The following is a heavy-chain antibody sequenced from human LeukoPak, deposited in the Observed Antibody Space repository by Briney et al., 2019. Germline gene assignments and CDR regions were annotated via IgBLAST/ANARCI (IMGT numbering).Heavy chain of an antibody. CDR1: GFTFSSYW. CDR2: INSDGSTT. CDR3: ARGGGSYYRRFDY. V-gene: IGHV3-74*01. D-gene: IGHD1-26*01. J-gene: IGHJ4*01. Sequence: GGSLRLSCVASGFTFSSYWMHWVRQAPGEGLVWVSRINSDGSTTTYADSVKGRFTTSRDNAKNSLYLQMSSLRAEDTAVYYCARGGGSYYRRFDYWGHGALVTVSS.